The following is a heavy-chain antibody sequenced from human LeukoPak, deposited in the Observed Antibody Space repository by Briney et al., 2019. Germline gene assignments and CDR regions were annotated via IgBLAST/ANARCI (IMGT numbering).Heavy chain of an antibody. CDR3: AKEISYTSGWYGGWFDP. J-gene: IGHJ5*02. V-gene: IGHV3-23*01. CDR2: ISGSGGST. D-gene: IGHD6-19*01. CDR1: GFTFSSYA. Sequence: GSLRLSCAASGFTFSSYAMSWVRQAPGKGLEWVSVISGSGGSTYYADSVKGRFTISRDNSKNTLYLQMNSLRAEDTAVYYCAKEISYTSGWYGGWFDPWGQGTLVTVSS.